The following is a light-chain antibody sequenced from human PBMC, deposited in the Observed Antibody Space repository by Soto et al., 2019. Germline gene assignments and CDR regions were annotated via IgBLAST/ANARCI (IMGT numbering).Light chain of an antibody. V-gene: IGLV2-8*01. CDR2: EVV. J-gene: IGLJ1*01. Sequence: QSALTQPPSASGYPGQSVTISCTGTKNDIGVYDFVSWYQHHPGKAPRLIIYEVVQRPSGVPDRFSGSKSGNTASLTVSGLQAADEADYYCCSYAGRYTYVFGTGTKVTVL. CDR3: CSYAGRYTYV. CDR1: KNDIGVYDF.